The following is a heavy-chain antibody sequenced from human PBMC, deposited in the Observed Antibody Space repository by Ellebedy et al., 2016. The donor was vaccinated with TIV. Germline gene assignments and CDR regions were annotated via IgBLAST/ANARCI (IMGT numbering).Heavy chain of an antibody. D-gene: IGHD6-19*01. CDR3: ARVEVGRSGPSNGMDV. J-gene: IGHJ6*02. CDR2: SSSDGRST. CDR1: GFTFSGYW. Sequence: PGGSLRLSCAASGFTFSGYWMHWVRQGPGKGLVWVSRSSSDGRSTSYADSVKGRFTISRDNAKNTLYLQMNSLRAEDTAVYYCARVEVGRSGPSNGMDVWGQGTTVTVSS. V-gene: IGHV3-74*01.